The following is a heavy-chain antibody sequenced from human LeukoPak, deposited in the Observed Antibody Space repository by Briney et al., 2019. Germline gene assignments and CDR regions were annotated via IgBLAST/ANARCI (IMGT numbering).Heavy chain of an antibody. V-gene: IGHV3-33*01. CDR2: IWYDGSNK. Sequence: GGSLRLSCAASGFTFSSYGMHWVRQAPGKGLEWVSIIWYDGSNKYYADYVKGRFIISKDNSKNTLYLQMDSLRAEDTAVYYCARDPGHSGWYGDYWGQGTLVTVSS. CDR3: ARDPGHSGWYGDY. J-gene: IGHJ4*02. CDR1: GFTFSSYG. D-gene: IGHD6-19*01.